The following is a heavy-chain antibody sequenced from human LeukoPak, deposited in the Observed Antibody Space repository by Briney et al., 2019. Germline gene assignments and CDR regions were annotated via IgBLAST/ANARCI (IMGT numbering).Heavy chain of an antibody. D-gene: IGHD3-10*01. CDR1: GFTFSSYA. CDR3: AKRPGNLWFGRGPYFDY. V-gene: IGHV3-23*01. J-gene: IGHJ4*02. Sequence: PGGSLRLSCAASGFTFSSYAVSWVRQAPGKGLEWVSAISGSGGSTYYADSVKGRFTISRDNSKNTLYLQMNSLRAEDTAVYYCAKRPGNLWFGRGPYFDYWGQGTLVTVSS. CDR2: ISGSGGST.